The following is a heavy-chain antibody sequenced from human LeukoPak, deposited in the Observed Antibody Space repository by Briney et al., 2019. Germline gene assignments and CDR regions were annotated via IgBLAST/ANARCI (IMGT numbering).Heavy chain of an antibody. CDR1: GGSISSYY. D-gene: IGHD2-2*01. Sequence: LPETLSLTCTVSGGSISSYYCSWLRQPPGKGLEWIGYIYYSGSTNYNPSLKSRVTISVDTSKNQFSLNLSSVTAADTAVYYCARGPPGKENAFDIWGQGTMVTVSS. V-gene: IGHV4-59*01. CDR3: ARGPPGKENAFDI. J-gene: IGHJ3*02. CDR2: IYYSGST.